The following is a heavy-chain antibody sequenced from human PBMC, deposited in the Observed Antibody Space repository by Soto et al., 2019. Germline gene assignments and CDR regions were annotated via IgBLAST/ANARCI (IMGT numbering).Heavy chain of an antibody. CDR2: IYWDDDK. CDR3: AHRNTMLRGVYFDY. Sequence: QITLKESGPTLVKPTQTLTLTCTFSGFSLSTSGVGVGWIRQPPGKALEWLVSIYWDDDKRYSPSLKSRLTINKDTSKNQVVLTMTNMDPVDTATYYCAHRNTMLRGVYFDYWGQGTLVTGSS. CDR1: GFSLSTSGVG. D-gene: IGHD3-10*01. V-gene: IGHV2-5*02. J-gene: IGHJ4*02.